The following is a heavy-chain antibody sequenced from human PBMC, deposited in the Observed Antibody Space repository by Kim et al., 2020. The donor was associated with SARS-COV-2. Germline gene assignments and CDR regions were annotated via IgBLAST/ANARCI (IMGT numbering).Heavy chain of an antibody. CDR2: ISWNSGSI. D-gene: IGHD2-2*01. J-gene: IGHJ6*03. Sequence: GGSLRLSCAASGFTFGDYAMHWVRQAPGKGLEWVSGISWNSGSIGYADSVKGRFTISRDNAKNSLYLQMNSLRAEDTALYYCAKAGNCSSTSCYPYYYYYYMDVWGKGTTVTVSS. V-gene: IGHV3-9*01. CDR3: AKAGNCSSTSCYPYYYYYYMDV. CDR1: GFTFGDYA.